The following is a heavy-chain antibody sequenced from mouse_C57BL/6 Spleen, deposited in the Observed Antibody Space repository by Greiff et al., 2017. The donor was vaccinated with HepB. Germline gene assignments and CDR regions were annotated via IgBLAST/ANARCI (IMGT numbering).Heavy chain of an antibody. CDR2: IDPSDSET. Sequence: VQLQQPGAELVRPGSSVKLSCKASGYTFTSYWMHWVKQRPIQGLEWIGNIDPSDSETHYNQKFKDKATLTVDKSSSTAYMQLSSLTSEDSAVYYCARDITTVVATPYFDVWGTGTTVTVSS. J-gene: IGHJ1*03. D-gene: IGHD1-1*01. CDR1: GYTFTSYW. CDR3: ARDITTVVATPYFDV. V-gene: IGHV1-52*01.